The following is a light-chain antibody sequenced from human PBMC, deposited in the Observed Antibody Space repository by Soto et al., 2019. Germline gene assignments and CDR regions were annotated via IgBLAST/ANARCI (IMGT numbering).Light chain of an antibody. CDR3: QQYNSYPLT. CDR1: QSISSW. Sequence: IRMTQSPSSLSASTGDRFTITCRASQSISSWLAWYQQKPGKAPKLLIYDASSLESGVPSRFSGSGSGTEFTLTISSLQPDDFATYYCQQYNSYPLTFGGGTKVDIK. V-gene: IGKV1-5*01. CDR2: DAS. J-gene: IGKJ4*01.